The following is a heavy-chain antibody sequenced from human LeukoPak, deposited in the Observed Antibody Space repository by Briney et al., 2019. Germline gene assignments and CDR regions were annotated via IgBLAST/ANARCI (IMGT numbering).Heavy chain of an antibody. CDR1: GGSISSSSYY. CDR3: AGATLSSMIVVVSFDY. CDR2: IYYSGST. Sequence: SETLSLTCTVSGGSISSSSYYWGWIRQPPGKGLEWIGSIYYSGSTYYNPSLKSRVTISVDTSKNQFSLKLSSVTAADTAVYYCAGATLSSMIVVVSFDYWGQGTLVTVSS. J-gene: IGHJ4*02. V-gene: IGHV4-39*07. D-gene: IGHD3-22*01.